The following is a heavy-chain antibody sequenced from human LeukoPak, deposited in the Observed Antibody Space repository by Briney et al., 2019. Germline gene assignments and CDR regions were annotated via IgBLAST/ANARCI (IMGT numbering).Heavy chain of an antibody. CDR1: GFTVSDNY. D-gene: IGHD1-26*01. CDR2: IYSAGAT. J-gene: IGHJ3*02. V-gene: IGHV3-53*01. Sequence: PGGSLRLSCAASGFTVSDNYMTWVRQAPGKGLECVSSIYSAGATHYAESVKGRFTISRGNSKNTLYLQMNSLRAEDMAVYYCARIEWERLGRAFDIRGQGTMVTVSS. CDR3: ARIEWERLGRAFDI.